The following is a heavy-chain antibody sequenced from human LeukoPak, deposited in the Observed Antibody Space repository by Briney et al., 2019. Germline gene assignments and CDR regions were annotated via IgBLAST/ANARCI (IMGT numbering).Heavy chain of an antibody. CDR3: ARDNRRYYFDY. J-gene: IGHJ4*02. CDR1: GGSISSSSYY. D-gene: IGHD4-17*01. CDR2: IYYSGST. V-gene: IGHV4-39*07. Sequence: PSETLSLTCTVSGGSISSSSYYWGWIRQPPGKGLEWIGSIYYSGSTYYNPSLRSRVTISVDTSKNQFSLKLSSVTAADTAVYYCARDNRRYYFDYWGQGTLVTVSS.